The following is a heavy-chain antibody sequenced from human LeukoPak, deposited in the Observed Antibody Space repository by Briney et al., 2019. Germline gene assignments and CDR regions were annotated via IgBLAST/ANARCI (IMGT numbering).Heavy chain of an antibody. D-gene: IGHD3-22*01. Sequence: SQTLSLTCTVPGGSISSGSYYWSWIRQPAGKGLEWIGRIYTSGSTNYNPSLKSRVTISVNTSKNKFSLKLSSVTAADTAVYYCAADYYDSSGYYYVGAFDIWGQGTMVTVSS. CDR3: AADYYDSSGYYYVGAFDI. CDR1: GGSISSGSYY. CDR2: IYTSGST. J-gene: IGHJ3*02. V-gene: IGHV4-61*02.